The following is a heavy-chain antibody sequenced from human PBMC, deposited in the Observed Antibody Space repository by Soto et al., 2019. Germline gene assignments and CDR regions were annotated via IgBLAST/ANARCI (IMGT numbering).Heavy chain of an antibody. D-gene: IGHD1-26*01. J-gene: IGHJ6*02. CDR2: IYTSGPT. V-gene: IGHV4-4*07. CDR1: GGSIRSYY. CDR3: AREGASGFGMDV. Sequence: QVQLQESGPGLVKPSETLSLTCNVSGGSIRSYYWSWIRQPAGKALEWIGRIYTSGPTNYNPSLKSRVTMLVDTSKNQFSLKLSSVTAADTAVYYCAREGASGFGMDVWGQGTTVTVSS.